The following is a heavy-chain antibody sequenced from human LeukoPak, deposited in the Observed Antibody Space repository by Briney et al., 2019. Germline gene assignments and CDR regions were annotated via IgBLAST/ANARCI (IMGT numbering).Heavy chain of an antibody. CDR2: ISSSSSTI. Sequence: GGSLRLSCAASGFTFSSYSMNWVRQAPGKGLEWVSYISSSSSTIYYADSVKGRFTIFRDNAKNSLYLQMNSLRAEDTAVYYCARDYDYVWGSYGAYWGQGTLVTVSS. CDR3: ARDYDYVWGSYGAY. D-gene: IGHD3-16*01. CDR1: GFTFSSYS. J-gene: IGHJ4*02. V-gene: IGHV3-48*01.